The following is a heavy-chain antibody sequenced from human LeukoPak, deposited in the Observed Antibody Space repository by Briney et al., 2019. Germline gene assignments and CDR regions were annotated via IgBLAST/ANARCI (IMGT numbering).Heavy chain of an antibody. CDR1: AYSFTSYW. J-gene: IGHJ4*02. Sequence: GASLLISCKGSAYSFTSYWIGWVRQMPGKGLEWMGIISPGDSDTRYSPSFQGQVTISADKSINTAYLQWSSLKAWDTAMYYCARFRRAAATYFGYWGQGTLVTVSS. D-gene: IGHD6-13*01. CDR2: ISPGDSDT. V-gene: IGHV5-51*01. CDR3: ARFRRAAATYFGY.